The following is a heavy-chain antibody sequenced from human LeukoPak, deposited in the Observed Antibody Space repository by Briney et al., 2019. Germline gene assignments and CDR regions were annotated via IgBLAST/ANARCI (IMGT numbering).Heavy chain of an antibody. D-gene: IGHD5-18*01. Sequence: SETLSLTCTVSGGSISSYNWSWIRQPPGKRLEWIGYIYYSGSTNYNPSLKSRVTISVDTSKNQFSLMLTSVTAADTAVYYWARGAYSYSTWGQGTLVTVSS. V-gene: IGHV4-59*01. CDR2: IYYSGST. J-gene: IGHJ4*02. CDR1: GGSISSYN. CDR3: ARGAYSYST.